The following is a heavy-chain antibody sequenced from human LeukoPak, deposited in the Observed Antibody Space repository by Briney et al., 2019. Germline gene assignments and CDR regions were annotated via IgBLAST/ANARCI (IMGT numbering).Heavy chain of an antibody. CDR1: GGSISNYY. Sequence: PSETLSLTCTVSGGSISNYYWSWIRQPAGKGLEWIGRISASGNTNYNPSLKSRVTMSVDTSMNLFALKLSSVTAADSAVYYSTRQGVATAIDYWGQGTLVTVSS. V-gene: IGHV4-4*07. D-gene: IGHD2-21*02. CDR2: ISASGNT. J-gene: IGHJ4*02. CDR3: TRQGVATAIDY.